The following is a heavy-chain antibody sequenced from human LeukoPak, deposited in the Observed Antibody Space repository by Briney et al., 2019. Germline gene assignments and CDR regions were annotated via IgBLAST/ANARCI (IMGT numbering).Heavy chain of an antibody. D-gene: IGHD1-26*01. CDR2: FDPEDGET. CDR1: GGTFSSYA. J-gene: IGHJ6*03. CDR3: ATGRMGATSPLYYYYYMDV. Sequence: GASVKVSCKASGGTFSSYAISWVRQAPGQGLEWMGGFDPEDGETIYAQKFQGRVTMTEDTSTDTAYMELSSLRSEDTAVYYCATGRMGATSPLYYYYYMDVWGKGTTVTISS. V-gene: IGHV1-24*01.